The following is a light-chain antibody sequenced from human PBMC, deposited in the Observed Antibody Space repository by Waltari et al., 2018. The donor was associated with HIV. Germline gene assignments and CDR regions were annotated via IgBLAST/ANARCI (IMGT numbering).Light chain of an antibody. CDR2: EVS. CDR3: SSYTSSSTPYV. Sequence: QSALTQPASVSGSPGQSITISCTGTSSDVGAYNYVSWYQQHPGKAPKVMIYEVSNRPSGVCNRFSGFKSGNTASLSTSGLQAEDEADYYCSSYTSSSTPYVFGTGTKVTVL. J-gene: IGLJ1*01. V-gene: IGLV2-14*01. CDR1: SSDVGAYNY.